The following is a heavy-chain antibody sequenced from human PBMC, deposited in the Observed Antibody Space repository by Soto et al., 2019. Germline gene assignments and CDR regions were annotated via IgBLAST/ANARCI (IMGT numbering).Heavy chain of an antibody. J-gene: IGHJ6*02. V-gene: IGHV3-30*03. D-gene: IGHD3-9*01. Sequence: QMQLVESGGGMIQPGNSLRLSCAASGFIFSNYAMHWVRQAPGKGLEWVALISYDGRYIYYADSVKGRFAISRDNSKNTVYLLMNSLRREDTAVYYCARDVTDYVLDVWGQGTTVNVSS. CDR2: ISYDGRYI. CDR1: GFIFSNYA. CDR3: ARDVTDYVLDV.